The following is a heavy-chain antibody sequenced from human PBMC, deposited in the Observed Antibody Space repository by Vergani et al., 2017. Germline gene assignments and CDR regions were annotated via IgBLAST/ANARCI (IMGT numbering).Heavy chain of an antibody. J-gene: IGHJ5*02. CDR1: GGSISSYY. V-gene: IGHV4-59*01. CDR3: ARAPEWSRGWFDP. Sequence: QVQLQESGPGLVKPSETLSLTCTVSGGSISSYYWSWIRQPPGKGLEWIGYIDYSGSTNYNPSLKSRVTISVDTSKNQFSLKMSSVTAADTAVYYCARAPEWSRGWFDPWGQGTLVTVSS. D-gene: IGHD2-8*01. CDR2: IDYSGST.